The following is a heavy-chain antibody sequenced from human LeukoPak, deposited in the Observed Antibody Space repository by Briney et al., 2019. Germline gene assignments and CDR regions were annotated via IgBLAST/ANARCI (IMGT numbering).Heavy chain of an antibody. CDR1: GFTVSSYE. V-gene: IGHV3-48*03. Sequence: GGSLRFSCAASGFTVSSYEMNWVRQAPGKGLEWVSYISSSGSTIYYADSVKGRFTISRDSAKNSLYLQMSSLRAEDTAVYYCARESSGNYYVGFDYWGQGTLVTVSS. J-gene: IGHJ4*02. CDR2: ISSSGSTI. CDR3: ARESSGNYYVGFDY. D-gene: IGHD1-26*01.